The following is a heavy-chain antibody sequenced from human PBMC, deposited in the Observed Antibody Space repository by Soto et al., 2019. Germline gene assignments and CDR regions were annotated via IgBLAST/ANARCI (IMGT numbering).Heavy chain of an antibody. V-gene: IGHV4-4*02. D-gene: IGHD3-3*01. Sequence: QVQLQESGPGLVKPSGTLSLTCAVSSGSISSSNWWSWVRQPPGKGLEWIGEIYHSGSTNYNPSLKSRVTIAVDKSKNQFSLELSSVTAADTAVYYCAKSGSNDFWSGYYDYWGQGTLVTVSS. CDR2: IYHSGST. J-gene: IGHJ4*02. CDR1: SGSISSSNW. CDR3: AKSGSNDFWSGYYDY.